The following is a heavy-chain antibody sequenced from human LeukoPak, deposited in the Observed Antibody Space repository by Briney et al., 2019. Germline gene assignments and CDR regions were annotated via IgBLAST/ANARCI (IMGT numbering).Heavy chain of an antibody. CDR3: ARHPPPEDSGRYWIDY. CDR1: GFTLSSCA. D-gene: IGHD1-26*01. CDR2: ISGSGDST. Sequence: GGSLRLSCAASGFTLSSCAMSWVRQPPGKGLEWVSAISGSGDSTYYADSVKGRFTISRDNSKNSLYLQMSSLRAEDTAVYYCARHPPPEDSGRYWIDYWGQGTLVTVSS. V-gene: IGHV3-23*01. J-gene: IGHJ4*02.